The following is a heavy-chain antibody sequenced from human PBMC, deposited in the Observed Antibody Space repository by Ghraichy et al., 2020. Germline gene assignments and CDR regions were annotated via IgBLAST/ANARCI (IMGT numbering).Heavy chain of an antibody. CDR2: ISYDGSSI. Sequence: GGSLRLSCAASGFIFRSYAMHWVRQAPGKGLEWVAGISYDGSSIFYADSVKGRFTMSRDNSKKTLYLQMNSLRAEDTAIYHCARGGGSDCLMVECSDYFDYWGQGILVTVSS. J-gene: IGHJ4*02. V-gene: IGHV3-30*04. CDR1: GFIFRSYA. D-gene: IGHD3-3*01. CDR3: ARGGGSDCLMVECSDYFDY.